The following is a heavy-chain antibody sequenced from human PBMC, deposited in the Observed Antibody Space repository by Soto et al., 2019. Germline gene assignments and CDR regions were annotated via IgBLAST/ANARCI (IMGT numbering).Heavy chain of an antibody. CDR3: ARHGMDYYDSSGYYYSPYYFDY. CDR1: GGSISSNNW. J-gene: IGHJ4*01. V-gene: IGHV4-4*02. D-gene: IGHD3-22*01. CDR2: IYHGGST. Sequence: SETLSLTCVVSGGSISSNNWWSLVRHPPGTGLEWIGEIYHGGSTYYNPSLKSRVTISVDTSKNQFSLKLSSVTAADTAVYYCARHGMDYYDSSGYYYSPYYFDYWGQGTLVTVSS.